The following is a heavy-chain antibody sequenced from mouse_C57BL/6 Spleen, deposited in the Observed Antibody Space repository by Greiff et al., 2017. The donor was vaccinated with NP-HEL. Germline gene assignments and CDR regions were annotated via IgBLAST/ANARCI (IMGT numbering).Heavy chain of an antibody. D-gene: IGHD2-3*01. Sequence: QVQLQQSGAELARPGASVKLSCKASGYTFTSYGISWVKQRTGQGLEWIGEIYPRSGNTYYNEKFKGKATLTADKSSSTAYMELRSLTSEDSAVYFCARHPMIDGYFWYFDVWGTGTTVTVSS. CDR1: GYTFTSYG. J-gene: IGHJ1*03. CDR2: IYPRSGNT. V-gene: IGHV1-81*01. CDR3: ARHPMIDGYFWYFDV.